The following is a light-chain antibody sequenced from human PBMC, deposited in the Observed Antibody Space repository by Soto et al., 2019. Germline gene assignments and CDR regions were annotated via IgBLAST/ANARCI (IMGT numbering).Light chain of an antibody. V-gene: IGKV3-20*01. CDR3: QQYGTSEII. J-gene: IGKJ5*01. CDR1: QSLTNSF. CDR2: DTS. Sequence: SLSLSPGEGATLSCRASQSLTNSFIAWYQQRPGQAPRLLIYDTSIRASGIPDRFSGSGSGTDFTLTISRLEPEDFAVFYCQQYGTSEIIFGQGTRLEIK.